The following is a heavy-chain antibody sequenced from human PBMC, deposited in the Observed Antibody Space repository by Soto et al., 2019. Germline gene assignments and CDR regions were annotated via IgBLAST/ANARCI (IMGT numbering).Heavy chain of an antibody. D-gene: IGHD6-19*01. CDR3: ARRRDGVAVASDS. J-gene: IGHJ4*02. V-gene: IGHV1-69*02. Sequence: QVQLVQSGAEVKKPGSSVKVSCKASGGTFSSYTISWVRQAPGQGLEWMGRIIPILGIANYAQKFQGRVTITADKSTSTADMELRSLRSEETAVYYCARRRDGVAVASDSWGQGTLVTVSS. CDR2: IIPILGIA. CDR1: GGTFSSYT.